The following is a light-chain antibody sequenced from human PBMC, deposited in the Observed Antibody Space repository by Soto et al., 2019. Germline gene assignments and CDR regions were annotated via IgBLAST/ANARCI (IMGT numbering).Light chain of an antibody. CDR2: KAS. CDR3: QQYNTYPWT. J-gene: IGKJ1*01. V-gene: IGKV1-5*03. CDR1: QSINSW. Sequence: DIQMTQSPSTLSASVGDRLTITCRASQSINSWLAGYQQKPGKAPKILIYKASSLESGVPSRFSGSASGTEFTLTSSSLQPDDVATYYCQQYNTYPWTCGQGTKVEVK.